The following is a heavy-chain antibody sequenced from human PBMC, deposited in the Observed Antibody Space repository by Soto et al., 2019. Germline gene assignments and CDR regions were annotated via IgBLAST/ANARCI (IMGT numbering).Heavy chain of an antibody. J-gene: IGHJ6*02. CDR1: GFTFSSYA. CDR3: ARHRYRYDPSSGGMDV. D-gene: IGHD5-18*01. Sequence: VQLVESGGGVVQPGRSLRLSCAASGFTFSSYAMHWVRQAPGKGLEWVAVISYDGSNKYYADSVKGRFTISRDNSKNTLYLQMNSLRAEDTAVYYCARHRYRYDPSSGGMDVWGQGTTVTVSS. V-gene: IGHV3-30-3*01. CDR2: ISYDGSNK.